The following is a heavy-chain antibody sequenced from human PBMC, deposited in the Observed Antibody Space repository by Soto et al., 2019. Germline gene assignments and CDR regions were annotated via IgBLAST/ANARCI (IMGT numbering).Heavy chain of an antibody. CDR3: ARAPYYDFWSGYPTLHFDE. V-gene: IGHV4-38-2*02. J-gene: IGHJ4*02. D-gene: IGHD3-3*01. CDR1: GYSISSGYY. Sequence: SETLSLTCSVSGYSISSGYYWGWIRQPPGKGLEWIGSIYHSGSTYYNPSLKSRVTISVDTSKNQFSLKLSSVTAADTAVYYCARAPYYDFWSGYPTLHFDEWGTGTRVTLAS. CDR2: IYHSGST.